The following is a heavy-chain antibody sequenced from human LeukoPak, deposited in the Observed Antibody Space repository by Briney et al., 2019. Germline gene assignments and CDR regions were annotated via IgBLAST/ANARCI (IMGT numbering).Heavy chain of an antibody. D-gene: IGHD5-12*01. CDR2: IWYDGSKK. CDR3: AKGRKTIVATMYSDY. Sequence: PGRSLRLSCAASGYTFSSHGMNWVRQAPGKGLEWVAVIWYDGSKKYYADSVKGRFTISRDNSKNTLYLQMNSLRAEDTAVYYCAKGRKTIVATMYSDYWGQGTLVTVSS. CDR1: GYTFSSHG. V-gene: IGHV3-33*06. J-gene: IGHJ4*02.